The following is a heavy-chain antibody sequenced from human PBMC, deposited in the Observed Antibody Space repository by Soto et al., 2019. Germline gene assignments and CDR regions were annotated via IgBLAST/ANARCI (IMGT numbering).Heavy chain of an antibody. CDR2: IYYSGST. Sequence: QLQLQESGPGLVKPSETLSLTCTVSGGSISSSSYYWGWIRQPPGKGLEWIGSIYYSGSTYYNPSLKSRVTISVDTSKNQFSLKLSSVTAADTAVYYCARHEAPYTVTSDGPEYNWFDPWGQGTLVTVSS. V-gene: IGHV4-39*01. CDR1: GGSISSSSYY. D-gene: IGHD4-17*01. CDR3: ARHEAPYTVTSDGPEYNWFDP. J-gene: IGHJ5*02.